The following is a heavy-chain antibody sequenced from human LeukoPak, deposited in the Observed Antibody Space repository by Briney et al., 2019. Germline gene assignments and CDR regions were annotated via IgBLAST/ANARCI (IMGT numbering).Heavy chain of an antibody. V-gene: IGHV4-59*01. J-gene: IGHJ6*03. CDR1: GGSMSNYY. Sequence: SETLSLTCTVSGGSMSNYYWNWIRQPPGKGLEWIGYVYYSGTTNYNPSLKSRVSMSVDTSKNQFSLKLSSVTAADTAVYYCARTTEGYCRGRSCYSYYYYMDVWGKGTTVTVSS. D-gene: IGHD2-15*01. CDR2: VYYSGTT. CDR3: ARTTEGYCRGRSCYSYYYYMDV.